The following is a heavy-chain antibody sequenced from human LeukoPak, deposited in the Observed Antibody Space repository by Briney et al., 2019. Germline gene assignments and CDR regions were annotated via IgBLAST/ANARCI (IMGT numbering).Heavy chain of an antibody. CDR2: TYYSGSA. J-gene: IGHJ4*02. CDR3: ARHGGSGSFDY. Sequence: SETLSLTCTVSGGSISSSSYYWGWIRQPPGKGLEWVGSTYYSGSAYYNPPLKSRVTISVDTSKNHFSLRLSSVTAADTAVYYCARHGGSGSFDYWGQGTLVTVSS. V-gene: IGHV4-39*01. CDR1: GGSISSSSYY. D-gene: IGHD3-3*01.